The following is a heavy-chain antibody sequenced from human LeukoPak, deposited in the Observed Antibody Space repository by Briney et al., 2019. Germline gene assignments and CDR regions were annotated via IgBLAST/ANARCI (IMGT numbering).Heavy chain of an antibody. D-gene: IGHD4-17*01. CDR1: GFTFSSYA. J-gene: IGHJ6*03. Sequence: PGGSLTLSCAASGFTFSSYAMHWVRQAPGKGLEWVAVISYDGSNKYYADPVKGRFTISRDNYKHTLYLQLNSLRAEDTAVYDCARADPFYGYMDVSGKGTTVTASS. CDR3: ARADPFYGYMDV. CDR2: ISYDGSNK. V-gene: IGHV3-30*01.